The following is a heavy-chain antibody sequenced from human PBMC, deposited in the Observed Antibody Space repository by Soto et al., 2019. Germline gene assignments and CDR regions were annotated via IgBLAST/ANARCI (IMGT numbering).Heavy chain of an antibody. CDR1: GYTFTSYY. CDR2: INPSGGST. CDR3: ARPPYPGCINAVCYPLDY. V-gene: IGHV1-46*01. J-gene: IGHJ4*02. D-gene: IGHD2-8*01. Sequence: QVQLVQSGAEVKKPGASVKISCKASGYTFTSYYMHWVRQAPGQGLEWMGIINPSGGSTNYAQKLQGRVPMTRDTFTSTVYMELNSLRSEDTAVYYCARPPYPGCINAVCYPLDYWGQGTLVTVSS.